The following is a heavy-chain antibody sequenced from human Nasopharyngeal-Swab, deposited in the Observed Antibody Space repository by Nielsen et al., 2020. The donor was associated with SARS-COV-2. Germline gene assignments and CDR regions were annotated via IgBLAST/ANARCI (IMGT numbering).Heavy chain of an antibody. CDR2: INSDGSST. V-gene: IGHV3-74*01. CDR3: ARDLSSIVGATPLVY. J-gene: IGHJ4*02. CDR1: GFTFSTYG. D-gene: IGHD1-26*01. Sequence: GESLKISCAASGFTFSTYGMHWVRQAPGKGLVWVSRINSDGSSTSYADSVKGRFTISRDNAKNTLYLQMNSLRAEDTAVYYCARDLSSIVGATPLVYWGQGTLVTVSS.